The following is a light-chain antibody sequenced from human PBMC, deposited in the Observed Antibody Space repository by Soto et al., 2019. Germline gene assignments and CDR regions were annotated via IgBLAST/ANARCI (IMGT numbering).Light chain of an antibody. V-gene: IGLV1-44*01. CDR1: SSNMGTNT. CDR2: RSY. CDR3: AAWDDSLSGPV. Sequence: QSALTQPPSASGTPGQSVTISCSGGSSNMGTNTVSWYKHLPGTAPKLLIFRSYQRPSGVPDRFSGSKSGTSASLAISGLQSEDEADYYCAAWDDSLSGPVFGTGTKVTVL. J-gene: IGLJ1*01.